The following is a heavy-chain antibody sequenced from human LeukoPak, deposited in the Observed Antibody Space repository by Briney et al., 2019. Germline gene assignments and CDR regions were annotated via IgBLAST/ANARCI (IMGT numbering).Heavy chain of an antibody. CDR2: ISGSGGST. D-gene: IGHD3-22*01. V-gene: IGHV3-23*01. Sequence: PGGSLRLSCAASGFTFSSYSMNWVRQAPGKGLEWVSAISGSGGSTYYADSVKGRFTISRDNSKNTLYLQMNSLRAEDTAVYYCARGEGVGYHFYYYMDVWGKGTTVTVSS. CDR1: GFTFSSYS. J-gene: IGHJ6*03. CDR3: ARGEGVGYHFYYYMDV.